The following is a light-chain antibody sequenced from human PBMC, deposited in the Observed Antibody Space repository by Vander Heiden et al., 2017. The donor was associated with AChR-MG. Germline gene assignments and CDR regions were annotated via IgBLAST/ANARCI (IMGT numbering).Light chain of an antibody. Sequence: QLVLTQSPSASASLGDSVKLTCTLSSGHSSYAIAWHQQQPEKGPRYLMKLNSDGSHSKGDGIPDRFSGSSSGAERYLTISSLQSEDEADYYCQTWGTGVFGGGTKLTVL. V-gene: IGLV4-69*01. CDR2: LNSDGSH. CDR3: QTWGTGV. J-gene: IGLJ3*02. CDR1: SGHSSYA.